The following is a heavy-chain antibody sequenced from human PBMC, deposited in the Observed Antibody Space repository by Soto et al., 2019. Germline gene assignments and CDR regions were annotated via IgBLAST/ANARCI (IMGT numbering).Heavy chain of an antibody. D-gene: IGHD6-19*01. Sequence: SDTLSLTCTVSGGSISSSGYYWGWIRQPPGKGLEWIGSIYFSGNTDYNPSLKSRVTISIDTSKNQFSLHLSSVTAADTAVYYCARHPATGYSSGWLRLYYFDYWGQG. J-gene: IGHJ4*02. CDR1: GGSISSSGYY. V-gene: IGHV4-39*01. CDR3: ARHPATGYSSGWLRLYYFDY. CDR2: IYFSGNT.